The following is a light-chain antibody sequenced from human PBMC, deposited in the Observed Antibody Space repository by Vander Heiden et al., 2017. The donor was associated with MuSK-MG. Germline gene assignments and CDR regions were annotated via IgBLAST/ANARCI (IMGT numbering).Light chain of an antibody. Sequence: DIQMTQSPSSLSASVGDRVTITCRASQSISSYLNWYQQKPGKAPKLLIYAASSLQSGVPSRFSGSGSGTDFTLTISSLQPEDFATYYCQHSDSTPRNTFGQGTKLEIK. CDR1: QSISSY. V-gene: IGKV1-39*01. J-gene: IGKJ2*01. CDR3: QHSDSTPRNT. CDR2: AAS.